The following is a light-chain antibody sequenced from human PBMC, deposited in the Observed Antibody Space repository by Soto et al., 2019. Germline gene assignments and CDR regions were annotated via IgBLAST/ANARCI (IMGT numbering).Light chain of an antibody. CDR2: EVS. CDR3: SSYTSSSTSLYV. V-gene: IGLV2-14*01. Sequence: QSVLTQPASVSGSPGQSITISCTGTSSDVGGYNYVSWYQQHPGKAPKLMIYEVSNRPSGVSNRFSGSKSGNTASLTISGLQAEDEADYYCSSYTSSSTSLYVFGIGTKVTVL. J-gene: IGLJ1*01. CDR1: SSDVGGYNY.